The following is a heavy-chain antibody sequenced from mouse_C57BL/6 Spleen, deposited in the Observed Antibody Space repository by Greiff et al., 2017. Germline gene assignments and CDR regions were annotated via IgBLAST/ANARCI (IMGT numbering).Heavy chain of an antibody. CDR2: ISYDGSN. J-gene: IGHJ3*01. D-gene: IGHD1-1*01. Sequence: EVQVVESGPGLVKPSQSLSLTCSVTGYSITSGYYWNWIRQFPGNKLEWMGYISYDGSNNYNPSLKNRISITRDTSKNQFFLKLNSVTTEDTATYYCARDQYYGTPFAYWGQGTLVTVSA. CDR1: GYSITSGYY. CDR3: ARDQYYGTPFAY. V-gene: IGHV3-6*01.